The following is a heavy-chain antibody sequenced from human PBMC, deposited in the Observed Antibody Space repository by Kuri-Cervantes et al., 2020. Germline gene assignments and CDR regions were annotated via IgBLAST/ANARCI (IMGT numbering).Heavy chain of an antibody. CDR2: ISGNGQNV. J-gene: IGHJ6*02. CDR3: AKDRAFRVESHDGMDV. CDR1: GFTFDDYA. Sequence: SLKISCAASGFTFDDYAMHWVRQRPGKGLEWVSSISGNGQNVYYADSVKGRFTISRYSDKNSLYLQMDSLKIEDTAVYYCAKDRAFRVESHDGMDVWGQGTTVTVSS. V-gene: IGHV3-9*01.